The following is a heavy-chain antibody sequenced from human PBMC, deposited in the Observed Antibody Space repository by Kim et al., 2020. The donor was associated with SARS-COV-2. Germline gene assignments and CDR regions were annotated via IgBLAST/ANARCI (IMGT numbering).Heavy chain of an antibody. CDR1: GGSISSSGYY. D-gene: IGHD2-2*02. V-gene: IGHV4-39*01. CDR2: VYYTGTT. CDR3: ARHFRGTSILFLGLYHFDA. J-gene: IGHJ4*02. Sequence: SETLSLTCTVSGGSISSSGYYWGWIRQPPGKGLEWIGSVYYTGTTYYDPSLKSRVTISVDTSQNQFSLKLNSVTAADTAVYDCARHFRGTSILFLGLYHFDAWGQGTLVTVSS.